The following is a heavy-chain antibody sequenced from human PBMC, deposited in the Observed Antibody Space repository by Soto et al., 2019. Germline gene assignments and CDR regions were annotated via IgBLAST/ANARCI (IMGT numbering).Heavy chain of an antibody. CDR1: GFTFSDYY. Sequence: QVQLVESGGDLVKPGGSLRLSCAASGFTFSDYYMSWIRRAPGKGLEWVSYISSSGYTMYYADSVKGRFTISRDNAKTSLYLLMNGLRAEDTAVYYCARMYSSSWYYFDHWGQGALVTVSS. D-gene: IGHD6-13*01. CDR3: ARMYSSSWYYFDH. J-gene: IGHJ4*02. CDR2: ISSSGYTM. V-gene: IGHV3-11*01.